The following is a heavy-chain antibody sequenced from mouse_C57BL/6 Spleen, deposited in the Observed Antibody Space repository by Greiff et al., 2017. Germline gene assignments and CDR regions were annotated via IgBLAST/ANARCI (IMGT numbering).Heavy chain of an antibody. CDR1: GFTFSDYY. Sequence: EVKLVESGGGLVQPGGSLKLSCAASGFTFSDYYMYWVRQTPEKRLEWVAYISNGGGSTYYPDTVKGRFTISRDNAKNTLYLQMSRLKSEDTAMYYCARHIIYPRYAMDYWGQGTSVTVSS. CDR3: ARHIIYPRYAMDY. J-gene: IGHJ4*01. V-gene: IGHV5-12*01. CDR2: ISNGGGST. D-gene: IGHD1-1*01.